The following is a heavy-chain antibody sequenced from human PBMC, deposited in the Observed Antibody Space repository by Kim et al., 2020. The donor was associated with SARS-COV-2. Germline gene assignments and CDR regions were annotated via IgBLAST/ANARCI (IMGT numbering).Heavy chain of an antibody. J-gene: IGHJ4*02. CDR3: ARGFQYYDFWSGYYKGEYFDY. V-gene: IGHV4-34*01. Sequence: SETLSLTCAVYGGSFSGYYWSWIRQPPGKGLEWIGEINHSGSTNYNPSLKSRVTISVDTSKNQFSLKLSSVTAADTAVYYCARGFQYYDFWSGYYKGEYFDYWGQGTLVTVSS. D-gene: IGHD3-3*01. CDR1: GGSFSGYY. CDR2: INHSGST.